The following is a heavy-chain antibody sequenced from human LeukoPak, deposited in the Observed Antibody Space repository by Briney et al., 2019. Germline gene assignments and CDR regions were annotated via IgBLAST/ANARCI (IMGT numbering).Heavy chain of an antibody. V-gene: IGHV4-30-4*01. J-gene: IGHJ4*02. CDR2: TYYSGST. Sequence: PSQTLSLTCTVSGGSISSGDYYWSWIRQPPGKGLEWIGYTYYSGSTYYNPSFKSRVTISVDTSKNQFSLKLSSVTAADTAVYYCARGDGGYPFDYWGQGTLVTVSS. CDR3: ARGDGGYPFDY. CDR1: GGSISSGDYY. D-gene: IGHD4-17*01.